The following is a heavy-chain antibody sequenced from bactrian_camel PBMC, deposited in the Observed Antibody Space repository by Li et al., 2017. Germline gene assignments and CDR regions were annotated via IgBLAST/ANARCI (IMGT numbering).Heavy chain of an antibody. CDR2: IHSDGDT. V-gene: IGHV3S6*01. CDR1: GFTFSSSW. D-gene: IGHD1*01. Sequence: HVQLVESGGGLVQPGGSLRLSCAASGFTFSSSWMFWVRQAPGNEREGVALIHSDGDTYYANSVKGRFTISRDNAKNTLYLQMNSLKPDDTAMYYCAAGPLWLSLRPSEYKYWGHGTQVTVS. CDR3: AAGPLWLSLRPSEYKY. J-gene: IGHJ4*01.